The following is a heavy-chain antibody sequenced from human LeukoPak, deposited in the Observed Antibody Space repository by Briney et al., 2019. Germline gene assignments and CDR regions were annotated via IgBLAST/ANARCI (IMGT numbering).Heavy chain of an antibody. D-gene: IGHD3-10*01. CDR2: VDHSGYT. CDR3: ARDVWVRGVIISDY. Sequence: KPSETLSLTCAVSGGSISSTNWWTWVRQPPGKGLEWIGEVDHSGYTNYNPPLKSRVTISVDKSKNHFSLKLSSVTAADTAIYYCARDVWVRGVIISDYWGQGTLVTVSS. J-gene: IGHJ4*02. CDR1: GGSISSTNW. V-gene: IGHV4-4*02.